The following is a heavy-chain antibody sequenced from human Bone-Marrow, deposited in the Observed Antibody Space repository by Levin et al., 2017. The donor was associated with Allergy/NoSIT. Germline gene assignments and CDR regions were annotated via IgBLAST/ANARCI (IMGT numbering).Heavy chain of an antibody. D-gene: IGHD5-12*01. CDR3: AREGSGYGELGEIDS. Sequence: PGGSLRLSCAASGFTFSSYSMNWVRQAPGKGLEWVSAIGTSRSYIYYADSVKGRFSISRDNAKNTVYLQMNSLRAEDTAVYYCAREGSGYGELGEIDSWGQGTLVTVSS. V-gene: IGHV3-21*01. J-gene: IGHJ4*02. CDR2: IGTSRSYI. CDR1: GFTFSSYS.